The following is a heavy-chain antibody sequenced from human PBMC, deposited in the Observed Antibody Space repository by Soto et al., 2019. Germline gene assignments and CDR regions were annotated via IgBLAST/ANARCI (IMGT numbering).Heavy chain of an antibody. CDR1: GGSISSYY. CDR2: IYYSGST. V-gene: IGHV4-59*12. Sequence: SETLSLTCTVSGGSISSYYWSWIRQPPGKGLEWIGYIYYSGSTYYNPSLKSRVTISVDTSKNQFSLKLSSVTAADTAVYYCARIPIEYYDILTGAGYYFDYWGQGTLVTVSS. J-gene: IGHJ4*02. CDR3: ARIPIEYYDILTGAGYYFDY. D-gene: IGHD3-9*01.